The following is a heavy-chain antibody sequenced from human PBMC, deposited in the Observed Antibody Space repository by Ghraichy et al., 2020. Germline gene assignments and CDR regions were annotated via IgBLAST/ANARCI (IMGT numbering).Heavy chain of an antibody. J-gene: IGHJ4*02. CDR2: INPKSGDS. CDR3: ARDGRPTPKYYYDSSAFQN. D-gene: IGHD3-22*01. V-gene: IGHV1-2*02. Sequence: VSVKVSCKASGYTFTGYYIHWVRQAPGQGLEWMGWINPKSGDSNYAQKFLGRVTMTRDSSISTAYMDLRRLRSDDTAVYYCARDGRPTPKYYYDSSAFQNGGQGTLVTVSP. CDR1: GYTFTGYY.